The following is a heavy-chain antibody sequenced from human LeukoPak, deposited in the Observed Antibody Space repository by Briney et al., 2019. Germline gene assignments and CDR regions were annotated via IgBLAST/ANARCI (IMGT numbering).Heavy chain of an antibody. Sequence: GGSLRLSCAASGFSFSPYPMNWVRQAPGKGLEWISYISSSSSTVYYADPVKGRFTISRDNAKNSLYLQMNSLRAEDTAVYYCARDGPFDYWGQGTLVTVSS. CDR2: ISSSSSTV. J-gene: IGHJ4*02. CDR3: ARDGPFDY. V-gene: IGHV3-48*01. CDR1: GFSFSPYP.